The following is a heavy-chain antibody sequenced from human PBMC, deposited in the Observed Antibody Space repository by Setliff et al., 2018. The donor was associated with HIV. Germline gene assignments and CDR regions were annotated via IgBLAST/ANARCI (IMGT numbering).Heavy chain of an antibody. D-gene: IGHD3-9*01. CDR3: ARAVVPAYYDVLTGYVYYMDV. CDR2: IIPIFGTT. CDR1: GGRFSNYG. J-gene: IGHJ6*03. Sequence: SVKVSCKASGGRFSNYGISWVRQAPGQGLEWMGGIIPIFGTTNYARMFQGRVTMTADESTSTAYMELSSLRSEDTAVYYCARAVVPAYYDVLTGYVYYMDVWGKGTTVTVSS. V-gene: IGHV1-69*13.